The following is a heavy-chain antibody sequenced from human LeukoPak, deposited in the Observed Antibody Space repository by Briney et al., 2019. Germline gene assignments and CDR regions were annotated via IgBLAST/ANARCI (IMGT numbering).Heavy chain of an antibody. Sequence: GGSLRLSCAASGFTFSSYWMSWVRQAPGKGLEWVANIKQDGSEKYYVDSVKGRFTISRDNAKNSLYLQMNSLRADDTAVYYCAREVVVPAAIPFDYWGQGTLVSVSS. CDR1: GFTFSSYW. V-gene: IGHV3-7*01. CDR2: IKQDGSEK. CDR3: AREVVVPAAIPFDY. D-gene: IGHD2-2*02. J-gene: IGHJ4*02.